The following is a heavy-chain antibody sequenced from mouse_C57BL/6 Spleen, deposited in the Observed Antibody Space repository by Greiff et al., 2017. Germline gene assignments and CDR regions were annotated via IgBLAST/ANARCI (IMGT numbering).Heavy chain of an antibody. Sequence: QVHVKHSGAELAKPGASVKLSCKASGYTFTSYWMHWVKQRPGQGLEWIGYINPSSGYTKYNQKFKDKATLTADKSSSTAYMQLSSLTYEDSAVYYCAKGWDVGGFDYWGQGTTLTVSS. J-gene: IGHJ2*01. CDR2: INPSSGYT. CDR1: GYTFTSYW. CDR3: AKGWDVGGFDY. D-gene: IGHD3-3*01. V-gene: IGHV1-7*01.